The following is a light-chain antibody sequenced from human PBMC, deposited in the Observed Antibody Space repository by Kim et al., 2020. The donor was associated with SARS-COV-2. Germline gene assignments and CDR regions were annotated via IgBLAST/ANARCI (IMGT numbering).Light chain of an antibody. Sequence: QSVLTQPPSASGSPGQRVTISCSGSSSNIGSNYVYWYKQLPGTAPKLLIYKNDRRPSGVPDRISGSESDTSASLAISGLRSEDEADYYCAAWDDSLSSWVFGGGTKLTVL. CDR3: AAWDDSLSSWV. V-gene: IGLV1-47*01. CDR2: KND. J-gene: IGLJ3*02. CDR1: SSNIGSNY.